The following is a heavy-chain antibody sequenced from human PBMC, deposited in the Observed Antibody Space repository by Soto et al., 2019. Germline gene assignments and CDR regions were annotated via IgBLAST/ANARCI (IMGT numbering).Heavy chain of an antibody. Sequence: GGSLRLSCAASGFTVSSNYMSWVRQAPGKGLEWVSVIYSGGSTYYADSVKGRFTISRDNSKNTLYLQMNSLRAEDTAVYYCARTPHYYQDDCELDVWGQGTTVTVSS. V-gene: IGHV3-66*01. CDR1: GFTVSSNY. CDR3: ARTPHYYQDDCELDV. J-gene: IGHJ6*02. D-gene: IGHD3-22*01. CDR2: IYSGGST.